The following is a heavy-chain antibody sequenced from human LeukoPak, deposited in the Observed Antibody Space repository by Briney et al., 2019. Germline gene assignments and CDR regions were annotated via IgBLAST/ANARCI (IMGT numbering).Heavy chain of an antibody. Sequence: SETLSLTCAVYGGSFSGYYWNWIRQPPGKGLEWIGEINHSGSTYYNPSLKSRVTISVDRSKNQFSLKLSSVTAADTAVYYCARDLVGATTGFDYWGQGTLVTVSS. CDR2: INHSGST. D-gene: IGHD1-26*01. V-gene: IGHV4-34*01. CDR1: GGSFSGYY. CDR3: ARDLVGATTGFDY. J-gene: IGHJ4*02.